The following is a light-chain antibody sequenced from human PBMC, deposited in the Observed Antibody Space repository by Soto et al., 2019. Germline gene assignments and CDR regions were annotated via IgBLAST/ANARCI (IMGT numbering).Light chain of an antibody. Sequence: EIVLTQSPGTLSLSPGESSTLLCRASQFVSNRYLAWYQQKPGQAPRLLIYGATSRATGIPDRFRGSGSGTDFTLTVTPLEPEDFAVYFCQQYASSPITFGQGTRLDMK. CDR3: QQYASSPIT. J-gene: IGKJ5*01. V-gene: IGKV3-20*01. CDR2: GAT. CDR1: QFVSNRY.